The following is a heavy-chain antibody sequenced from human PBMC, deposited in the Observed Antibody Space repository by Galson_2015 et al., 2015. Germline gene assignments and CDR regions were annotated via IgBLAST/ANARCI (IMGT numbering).Heavy chain of an antibody. Sequence: SEPLSLTCAVPGSSIINGHWWSWVRQSPGKGLEWIGEIERKEGTTYNTSLRGRATISVDTSKNHLSLSLTSVTAADTALYYCARNGDYALDSWGQGTLVTGSS. CDR2: IERKEGT. V-gene: IGHV4-4*02. J-gene: IGHJ4*02. CDR1: GSSIINGHW. D-gene: IGHD4-17*01. CDR3: ARNGDYALDS.